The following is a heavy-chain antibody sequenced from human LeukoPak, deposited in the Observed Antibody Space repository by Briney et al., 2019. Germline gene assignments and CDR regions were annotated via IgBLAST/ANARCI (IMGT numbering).Heavy chain of an antibody. CDR2: ISYDGSNK. J-gene: IGHJ3*02. Sequence: PGRSLRLSCAASGFTFSSYGMHWVRQAPGKGLEWVAVISYDGSNKYYADSVKGRFTISRDNSKNTLYLQMNSLRAEDTAVYYCAKTPRSIAAAGSAFDICGQGTMVTVSS. CDR1: GFTFSSYG. CDR3: AKTPRSIAAAGSAFDI. V-gene: IGHV3-30*18. D-gene: IGHD6-13*01.